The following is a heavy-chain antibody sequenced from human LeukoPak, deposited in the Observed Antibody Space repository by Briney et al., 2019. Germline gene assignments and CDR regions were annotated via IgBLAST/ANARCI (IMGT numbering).Heavy chain of an antibody. J-gene: IGHJ4*02. V-gene: IGHV3-30-3*01. CDR2: TSKDGNIK. CDR1: GFTFRAYD. Sequence: PGGSLRLSRAASGFTFRAYDMHWVRQAPGKGLEWVAVTSKDGNIKIYTDSLKGRFTISRDNSKNTLYLEMSNLRVDDTAVYYCARDYRSGAPDYLDSWGQGTLVTVSS. D-gene: IGHD1-14*01. CDR3: ARDYRSGAPDYLDS.